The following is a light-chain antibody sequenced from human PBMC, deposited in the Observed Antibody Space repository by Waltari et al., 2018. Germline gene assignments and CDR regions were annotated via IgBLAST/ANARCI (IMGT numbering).Light chain of an antibody. CDR1: QSVSSN. Sequence: ETVMTQSPATLSVSTGERATLSCRASQSVSSNFAWSQQKPGQAPSLLIYGASTRATGIPARFSGSGSGTEFTLTISSLQSEDFAVYYCQQYNNWPPGLTFGGGTKVEIK. CDR3: QQYNNWPPGLT. V-gene: IGKV3-15*01. CDR2: GAS. J-gene: IGKJ4*01.